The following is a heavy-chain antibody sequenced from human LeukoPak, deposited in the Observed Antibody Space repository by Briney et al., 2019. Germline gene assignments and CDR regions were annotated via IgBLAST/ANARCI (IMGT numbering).Heavy chain of an antibody. CDR3: ARDTAMRRVPSDYFDY. D-gene: IGHD5-18*01. CDR2: IYYSGST. J-gene: IGHJ4*02. V-gene: IGHV4-59*12. CDR1: GGSISSYY. Sequence: SETLSLTCTVPGGSISSYYWSWIRQPPGKGLEWIGYIYYSGSTNYNPSLKSRVTISVDTSKNQFSLKLSSVTAADTAVYYCARDTAMRRVPSDYFDYWGQGTLVTVSS.